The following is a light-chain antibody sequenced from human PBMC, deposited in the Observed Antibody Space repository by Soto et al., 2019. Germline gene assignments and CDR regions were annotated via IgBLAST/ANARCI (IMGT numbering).Light chain of an antibody. J-gene: IGKJ1*01. Sequence: DVVMTQSPLLLPVTLGQPASISCTSSQSLLHSNGYNYLDWYLQKPGQSPQLLIYLGSNRASGVPDRFSGSGSGTDFTLKISRVEAEDVGVYYCMQALQTPPWTFGQGTKVDIK. CDR1: QSLLHSNGYNY. CDR3: MQALQTPPWT. V-gene: IGKV2-28*01. CDR2: LGS.